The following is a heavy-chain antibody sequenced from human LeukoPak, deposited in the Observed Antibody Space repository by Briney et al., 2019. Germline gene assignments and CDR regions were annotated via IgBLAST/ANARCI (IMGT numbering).Heavy chain of an antibody. J-gene: IGHJ4*02. D-gene: IGHD1-26*01. CDR2: ISSSSSYI. CDR1: GSTFSSYS. Sequence: GRSLRLSCEASGSTFSSYSMSWVRQAPGKGLEWVSSISSSSSYIYYADSVKGRFTISRDNAKNSLYLQMNSLRAEDTAVYYCARAPWPYSGSYYFDYWGQGTLVNVSS. CDR3: ARAPWPYSGSYYFDY. V-gene: IGHV3-21*01.